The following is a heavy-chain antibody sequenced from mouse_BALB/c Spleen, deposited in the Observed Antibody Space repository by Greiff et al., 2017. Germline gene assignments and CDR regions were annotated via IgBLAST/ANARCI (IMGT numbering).Heavy chain of an antibody. CDR1: GFSLTSYG. V-gene: IGHV2-9*02. Sequence: QVQLQQSGPGLVAPSQSLSITCTVSGFSLTSYGVHWVRQPPGKGLEWLGVIWAGGNTNYNSALMSRLSISKDNSKSQVFLKMNSLQTDDTAMYYCARASYGNYFDYWGQGTTLTVSS. CDR2: IWAGGNT. D-gene: IGHD2-1*01. J-gene: IGHJ2*01. CDR3: ARASYGNYFDY.